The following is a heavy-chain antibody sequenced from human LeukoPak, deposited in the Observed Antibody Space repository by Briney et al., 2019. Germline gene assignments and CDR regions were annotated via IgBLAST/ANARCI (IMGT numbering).Heavy chain of an antibody. V-gene: IGHV4-59*01. CDR3: ARVRDNYESSGYYCPYFDY. D-gene: IGHD3-22*01. CDR1: GASISSYY. CDR2: IYYSGST. Sequence: SETLSLTCSVSGASISSYYWTWIRQPPGKGLEWIGYIYYSGSTNYNPSLKSRVTISVDTSENQFSLRLSYVTAEDTAVYYCARVRDNYESSGYYCPYFDYWGQGTLVTVSS. J-gene: IGHJ4*02.